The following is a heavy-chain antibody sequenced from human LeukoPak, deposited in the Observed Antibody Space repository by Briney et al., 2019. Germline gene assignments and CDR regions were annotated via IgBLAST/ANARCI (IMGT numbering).Heavy chain of an antibody. D-gene: IGHD3-22*01. Sequence: GGSLRLSCAASGFPLRDYYISWIRQAPGKGGVGVSYISSSGSTIYYAEPLTGRFTISRDNAKNSLYLQMHSLRAEDTAVYYCARQWGSGYYYDSSGYDYWGQGTLVTVSP. CDR2: ISSSGSTI. J-gene: IGHJ4*02. CDR3: ARQWGSGYYYDSSGYDY. CDR1: GFPLRDYY. V-gene: IGHV3-11*01.